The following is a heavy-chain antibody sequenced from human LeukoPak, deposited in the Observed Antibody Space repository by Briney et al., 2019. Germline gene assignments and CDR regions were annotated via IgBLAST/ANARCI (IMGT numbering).Heavy chain of an antibody. J-gene: IGHJ4*02. Sequence: PGGSLRLSCVGAGFPFSDFHMSWIRRAPGKGLEWVSYITSGGGFKYYADSVKGRFSISRDDSKNSVFLQMNSLRAEDTAIYYCAKEERLRFGAMYLDYWGQGTLVTVSS. CDR1: GFPFSDFH. D-gene: IGHD3-10*01. V-gene: IGHV3-11*01. CDR2: ITSGGGFK. CDR3: AKEERLRFGAMYLDY.